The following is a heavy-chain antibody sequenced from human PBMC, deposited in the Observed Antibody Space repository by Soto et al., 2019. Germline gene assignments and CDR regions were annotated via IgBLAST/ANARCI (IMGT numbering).Heavy chain of an antibody. Sequence: QITLKESGPTLVKPTQPLTLTCTFSGFSLSTDEVGVGWIRHPPRKALEWRALIYWDDDKRYSPSLKSRLTITKDTSKYQVVLTMTNLDPVDTATYYCTHRGSYDILTGYYTFDYWGQGSLVTVSS. V-gene: IGHV2-5*02. CDR3: THRGSYDILTGYYTFDY. J-gene: IGHJ4*02. CDR1: GFSLSTDEVG. D-gene: IGHD3-9*01. CDR2: IYWDDDK.